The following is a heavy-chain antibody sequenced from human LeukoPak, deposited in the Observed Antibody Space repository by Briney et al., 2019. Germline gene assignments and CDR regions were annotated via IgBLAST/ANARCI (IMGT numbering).Heavy chain of an antibody. J-gene: IGHJ4*02. CDR1: GFTFSSYG. D-gene: IGHD5-18*01. CDR3: ARGNGYSYGYLDY. CDR2: IWYDGSNK. V-gene: IGHV3-33*01. Sequence: GGSLRLSCAASGFTFSSYGMHWVRQAPGKGLEWVAVIWYDGSNKYYADSVKGRFTISRDDSKNTLYLQMNSLRAEDTAVYYCARGNGYSYGYLDYWGQGTLVTVSS.